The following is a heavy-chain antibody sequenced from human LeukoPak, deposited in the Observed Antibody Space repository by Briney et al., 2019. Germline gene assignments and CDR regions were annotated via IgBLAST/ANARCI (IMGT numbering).Heavy chain of an antibody. CDR3: ARHDSGYYYGLDY. V-gene: IGHV4-59*08. D-gene: IGHD3-22*01. Sequence: SETLSLTCTVSGGSINSYYWNWIRQSPGTGLEWIGYIYYSGNTNYNPSLKSRVTISVDTSKNQFSLKLSSVTAADTAVYYCARHDSGYYYGLDYWGQGTLVTVSS. CDR2: IYYSGNT. CDR1: GGSINSYY. J-gene: IGHJ4*02.